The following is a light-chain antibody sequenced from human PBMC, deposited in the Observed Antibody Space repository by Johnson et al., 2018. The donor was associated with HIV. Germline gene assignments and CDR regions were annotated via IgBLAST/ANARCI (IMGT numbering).Light chain of an antibody. CDR1: SSNIGRNY. CDR3: GTWDSSLSAYV. J-gene: IGLJ1*01. Sequence: SVLTQPPSVSAAPGQKVIISCSGSSSNIGRNYVSWYQQLPGTAPKLLIFDNNKRPSGIPDRFSASKSGTSATLGITGLQTGDEADYYCGTWDSSLSAYVFGTGTKVTVL. CDR2: DNN. V-gene: IGLV1-51*01.